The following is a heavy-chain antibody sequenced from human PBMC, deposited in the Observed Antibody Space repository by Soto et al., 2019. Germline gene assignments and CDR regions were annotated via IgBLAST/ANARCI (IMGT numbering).Heavy chain of an antibody. Sequence: PSETLSLTCTVSGGSISSSSYYWGWIRQPPGKGLEWIGSIYYSGSTYYNPSLKSRVTISVDTSKNQFSLKLSSVTAADTAVYYCARRSRSRDIVVVPAALRNWYFDLWGRGTLVTVSS. D-gene: IGHD2-2*01. CDR3: ARRSRSRDIVVVPAALRNWYFDL. CDR2: IYYSGST. V-gene: IGHV4-39*01. J-gene: IGHJ2*01. CDR1: GGSISSSSYY.